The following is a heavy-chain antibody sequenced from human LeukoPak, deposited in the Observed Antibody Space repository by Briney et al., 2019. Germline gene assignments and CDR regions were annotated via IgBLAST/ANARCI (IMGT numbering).Heavy chain of an antibody. V-gene: IGHV4-4*02. CDR2: IYHSGST. J-gene: IGHJ5*02. CDR1: GGPISSSNG. Sequence: SEPLSLPCAVSGGPISSSNGWGWAGHPPGKGLDWIGEIYHSGSTNYNPSLKSRVTISVDKSKNQFSLKLSSVTAADTAVYYCARRRVLIVATMHGFDPWGQGTLVTVSS. CDR3: ARRRVLIVATMHGFDP. D-gene: IGHD5-12*01.